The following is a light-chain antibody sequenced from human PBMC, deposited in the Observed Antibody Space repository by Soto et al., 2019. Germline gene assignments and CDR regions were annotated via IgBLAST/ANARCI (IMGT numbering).Light chain of an antibody. J-gene: IGLJ2*01. CDR3: ATWDDTLNGIE. CDR2: DNH. Sequence: QSVLTQPPSASGTPGQRVTITCSGSSSNIGTNTVNWYHHLPGTAPKLLIYDNHKRPSGVPDRFSGSKSGTSASLAISGLQSEDEGIYYCATWDDTLNGIEFGGGTQLTVL. CDR1: SSNIGTNT. V-gene: IGLV1-44*01.